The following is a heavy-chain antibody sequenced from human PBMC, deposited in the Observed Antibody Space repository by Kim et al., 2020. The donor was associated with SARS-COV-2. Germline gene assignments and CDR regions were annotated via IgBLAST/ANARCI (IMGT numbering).Heavy chain of an antibody. D-gene: IGHD3-9*01. CDR3: TTDPSYDILTGYPYPKRFDI. Sequence: RFTISRDDSKNTLYLQMNSLKTEDTAVYYCTTDPSYDILTGYPYPKRFDIWGQGTMVTVSS. V-gene: IGHV3-15*01. J-gene: IGHJ3*02.